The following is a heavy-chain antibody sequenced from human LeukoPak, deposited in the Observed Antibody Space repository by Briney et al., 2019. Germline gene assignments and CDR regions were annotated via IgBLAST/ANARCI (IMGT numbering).Heavy chain of an antibody. CDR3: ARPQTYYYDSSGPVGWFDP. D-gene: IGHD3-22*01. V-gene: IGHV4-39*01. J-gene: IGHJ5*02. CDR2: IYYSGST. CDR1: GGSISSSSYY. Sequence: PSETLSLTCTVSGGSISSSSYYWGWIRQPPGKGLEWIGSIYYSGSTYYNPSLKSRVTISVDTSKNQFSLKLSSVTAADTAVYYCARPQTYYYDSSGPVGWFDPWGQGTLVTVSS.